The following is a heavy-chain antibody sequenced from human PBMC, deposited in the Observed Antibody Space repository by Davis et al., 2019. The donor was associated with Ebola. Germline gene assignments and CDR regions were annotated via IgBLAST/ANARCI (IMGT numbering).Heavy chain of an antibody. D-gene: IGHD2-2*01. CDR3: ARLGGIVVVPAAMPYYYYGMDV. CDR2: VYYSGST. J-gene: IGHJ6*02. CDR1: GGSIKDKSYH. Sequence: SETLSLTCTVSGGSIKDKSYHWGWIRQPPGKGLEWIGAVYYSGSTYYNPSLKSRVSTSVDTSKNQFSLRVSSVTAADTAVYYCARLGGIVVVPAAMPYYYYGMDVWGQGTTVTVTS. V-gene: IGHV4-39*01.